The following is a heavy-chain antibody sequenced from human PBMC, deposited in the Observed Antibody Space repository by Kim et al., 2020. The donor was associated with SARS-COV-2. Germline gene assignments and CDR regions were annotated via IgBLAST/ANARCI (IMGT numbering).Heavy chain of an antibody. CDR1: GFTFSASA. Sequence: GGSLRLSCAASGFTFSASAIHWFRQASGKGLEWIGRIKTKPNTYATAYAASVEGRFTISRDDSKSTAYLQMQSLKTEDTAVYYCSRRGETDGDYGIDYWGQGAHVTISS. CDR2: IKTKPNTYAT. D-gene: IGHD4-17*01. V-gene: IGHV3-73*01. CDR3: SRRGETDGDYGIDY. J-gene: IGHJ4*02.